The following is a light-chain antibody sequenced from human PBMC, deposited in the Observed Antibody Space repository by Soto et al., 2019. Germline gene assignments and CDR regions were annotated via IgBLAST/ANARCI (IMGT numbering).Light chain of an antibody. V-gene: IGKV1-39*01. CDR1: QGITTY. Sequence: DIQMTQSPSSLSASVGDRVTITCRASQGITTYLNWYQQQSGKAPKLLIYATDTLQSGVPSRFSGSGSGTDYTLTISSLQPEDFATYYCQQSYNTPQTFGQGTKVDI. CDR3: QQSYNTPQT. J-gene: IGKJ1*01. CDR2: ATD.